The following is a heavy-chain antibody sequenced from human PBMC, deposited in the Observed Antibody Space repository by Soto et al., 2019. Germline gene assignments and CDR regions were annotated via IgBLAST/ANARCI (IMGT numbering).Heavy chain of an antibody. CDR1: GYTFTGYY. V-gene: IGHV1-2*02. Sequence: ASVKVSCKASGYTFTGYYMHWVRQAPGQGLEWMGWINPNSGGTNYAQKFQGRVTMTRDTSISTAYMELSRLRSDDTAVYYCARDAGMITFGGVIVLSHFDYWGQGTLVTVSS. J-gene: IGHJ4*02. CDR3: ARDAGMITFGGVIVLSHFDY. D-gene: IGHD3-16*02. CDR2: INPNSGGT.